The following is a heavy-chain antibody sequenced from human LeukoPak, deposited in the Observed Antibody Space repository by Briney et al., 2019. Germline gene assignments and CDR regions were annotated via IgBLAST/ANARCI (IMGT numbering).Heavy chain of an antibody. J-gene: IGHJ6*02. Sequence: GGSLRLSCAASGFTFSSYDMHWVRQATGRGLEWVSAIGTAGDTYYPGSVKGRFTISRENAKNSLYLQMNSLRAGDTAVYHCARMYSSSWLAPYYYGMDVWGQGTTVTVSS. V-gene: IGHV3-13*01. CDR1: GFTFSSYD. CDR3: ARMYSSSWLAPYYYGMDV. D-gene: IGHD6-13*01. CDR2: IGTAGDT.